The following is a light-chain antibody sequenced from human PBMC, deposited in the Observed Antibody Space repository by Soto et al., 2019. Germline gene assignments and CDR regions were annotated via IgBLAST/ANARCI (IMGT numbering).Light chain of an antibody. CDR3: QQYNDWPFT. Sequence: EIAMTQSPGTLSGSPGERATLSWQASQSVGRDLAWYQQKNGQAPRLLIYGASTWATGIPASFSGSGYGAEFNLTISSLQSEDFAVYYCQQYNDWPFTFGGGTKVDIK. V-gene: IGKV3-15*01. CDR1: QSVGRD. J-gene: IGKJ4*01. CDR2: GAS.